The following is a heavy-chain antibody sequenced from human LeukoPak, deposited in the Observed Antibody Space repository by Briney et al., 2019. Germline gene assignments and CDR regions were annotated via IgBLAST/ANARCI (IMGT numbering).Heavy chain of an antibody. V-gene: IGHV4-59*01. CDR3: ARDCRRSGWYGESEYYYMDV. D-gene: IGHD6-19*01. Sequence: SETLSLTCTVSGGSISSYYWSWIRQPPGEGLEWIGYIYYSGSTNYNPSLKSRVTISVDTSKNQFSLKLSSVTAADTAVYYCARDCRRSGWYGESEYYYMDVWGKGTTVTVSS. J-gene: IGHJ6*03. CDR1: GGSISSYY. CDR2: IYYSGST.